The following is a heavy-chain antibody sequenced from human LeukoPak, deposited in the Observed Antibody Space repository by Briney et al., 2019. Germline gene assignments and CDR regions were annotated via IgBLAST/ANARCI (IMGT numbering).Heavy chain of an antibody. J-gene: IGHJ4*02. Sequence: SETLSLTCAVYGGSFSGYYWSWIRQPPGKGLEWIGEINHSRSTNYNPSLKSRVTISVDTSKNQFSLKLSSVTAADTAVYYCARSRKKYGFDYWGQGTLVTVSS. CDR1: GGSFSGYY. CDR2: INHSRST. CDR3: ARSRKKYGFDY. V-gene: IGHV4-34*01. D-gene: IGHD4-17*01.